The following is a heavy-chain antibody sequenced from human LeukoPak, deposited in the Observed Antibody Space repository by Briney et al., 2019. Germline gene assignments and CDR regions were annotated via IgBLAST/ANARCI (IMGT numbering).Heavy chain of an antibody. Sequence: GGSLRLSCAASGFTFSDYYLTWIRQAPGKGLEWVSAISGSGGSTYYADSVKGRFTISRDNSKNTLYLQMNSLRAEDTAVYYCAKDHRSGGPPFYFDYWGQGTLVTVSS. CDR3: AKDHRSGGPPFYFDY. V-gene: IGHV3-23*01. J-gene: IGHJ4*02. CDR1: GFTFSDYY. CDR2: ISGSGGST.